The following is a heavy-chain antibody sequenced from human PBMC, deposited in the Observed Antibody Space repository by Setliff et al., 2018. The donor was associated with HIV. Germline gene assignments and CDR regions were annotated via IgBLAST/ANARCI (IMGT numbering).Heavy chain of an antibody. D-gene: IGHD3-3*01. J-gene: IGHJ3*02. V-gene: IGHV3-21*01. CDR1: GFTFSSHK. CDR3: VREWSAFDI. CDR2: ISGGSTYI. Sequence: GESLTISCAASGFTFSSHKMAWVRQAPGKGLEWVSLISGGSTYILYADSVKGRFTISRDDAKNSLFLQIHSLRAEDTAVYFCVREWSAFDIWGQGTMVTVSS.